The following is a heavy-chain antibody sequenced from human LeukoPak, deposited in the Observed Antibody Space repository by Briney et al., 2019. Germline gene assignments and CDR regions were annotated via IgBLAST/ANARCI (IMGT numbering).Heavy chain of an antibody. Sequence: SVKVSCKASGGTFSSYAISWVRQAPGQGLEWMGGIIPIFGTANYTQKFQGRVTITTDESTSTAYMELSSLRSEDTAVYYCASRPPGGSFLFDYWGQGTLVTVSS. CDR3: ASRPPGGSFLFDY. CDR2: IIPIFGTA. D-gene: IGHD1-26*01. J-gene: IGHJ4*02. CDR1: GGTFSSYA. V-gene: IGHV1-69*05.